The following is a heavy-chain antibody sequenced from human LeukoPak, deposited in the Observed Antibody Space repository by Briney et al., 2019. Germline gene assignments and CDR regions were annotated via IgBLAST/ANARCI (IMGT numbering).Heavy chain of an antibody. D-gene: IGHD3-9*01. Sequence: GGSLRLSCAASGFTFSSYSFNWVRQAPGKGLEWVSFISSSSTTIYYADSVKGRFTISRDNAKNSLYLLMNSLRAEDTAVYYCARGHYYDILTGLGEDYWGQGALVTVSS. CDR2: ISSSSTTI. CDR1: GFTFSSYS. J-gene: IGHJ4*02. CDR3: ARGHYYDILTGLGEDY. V-gene: IGHV3-48*04.